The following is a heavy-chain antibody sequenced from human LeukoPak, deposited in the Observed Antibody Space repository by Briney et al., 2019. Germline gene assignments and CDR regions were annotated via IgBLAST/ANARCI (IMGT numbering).Heavy chain of an antibody. D-gene: IGHD3-10*01. CDR1: GYTFTDYY. CDR3: ARGGSGSYFSWLDP. V-gene: IGHV1-2*02. CDR2: INPNSGGT. Sequence: ASVKVSCKASGYTFTDYYIHWVRQAPGQGLECVGWINPNSGGTSYAQKFQGRVTMTRDTSISTAYMELSRLRSDDTAVYYCARGGSGSYFSWLDPWGQGTLVTVSS. J-gene: IGHJ5*02.